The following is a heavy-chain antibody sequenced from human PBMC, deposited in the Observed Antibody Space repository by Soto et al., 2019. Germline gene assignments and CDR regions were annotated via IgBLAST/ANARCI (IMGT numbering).Heavy chain of an antibody. D-gene: IGHD3-16*01. V-gene: IGHV3-30*18. CDR1: GFSFSNNG. CDR2: ISYDGSKK. Sequence: QVQLVESGGGVVQPGRSLRLSCAASGFSFSNNGMHWVRQAPGEGLEWGAIISYDGSKKYYADSVKGRFTISRDNSKNTLYLQMNSLRVEDTAIYYCAKDRVESGLGEIDYWGQGTLVTVSS. CDR3: AKDRVESGLGEIDY. J-gene: IGHJ4*02.